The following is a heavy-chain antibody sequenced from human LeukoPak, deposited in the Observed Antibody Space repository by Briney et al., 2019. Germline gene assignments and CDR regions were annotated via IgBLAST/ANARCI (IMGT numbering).Heavy chain of an antibody. CDR1: GYTFITYG. J-gene: IGHJ5*01. V-gene: IGHV1-18*01. Sequence: ASVKVSCKASGYTFITYGITWVRQAPGQGLEWMGWITPYNGDTNYAQNLQDRVTMTTDTSTSTAYMERRSLRSDDTAVYFCARVAGVSYNYFGSWGQGTLVTVSS. CDR2: ITPYNGDT. CDR3: ARVAGVSYNYFGS. D-gene: IGHD2-15*01.